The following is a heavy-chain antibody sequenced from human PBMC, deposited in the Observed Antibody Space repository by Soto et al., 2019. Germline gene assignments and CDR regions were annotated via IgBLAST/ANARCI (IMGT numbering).Heavy chain of an antibody. J-gene: IGHJ5*02. D-gene: IGHD4-17*01. CDR2: IYNSGST. CDR1: GGSVSSSSYC. V-gene: IGHV4-61*01. Sequence: PSETLSLTCTVSGGSVSSSSYCWSWIRQPPGKGLEWIGYIYNSGSTNYNPSLKSRVTISVDTSKNQFSLNLSSVTAADTAVYYCSVTTSIYWFDPWGQGTLVTVSS. CDR3: SVTTSIYWFDP.